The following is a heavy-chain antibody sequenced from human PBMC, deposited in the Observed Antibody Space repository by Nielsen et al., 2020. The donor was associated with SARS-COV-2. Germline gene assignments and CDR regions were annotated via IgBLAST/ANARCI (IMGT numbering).Heavy chain of an antibody. CDR1: GFTFSDSY. J-gene: IGHJ1*01. CDR3: AKSGNCNGGICYSTEYFQD. D-gene: IGHD2-15*01. V-gene: IGHV3-11*03. Sequence: GESLKISCAASGFTFSDSYMSWIRLAPGKGLEWISYISASGSYTNYADSLRGRFTISRDNAKNSLYLQMNSPRAEDTAMYYCAKSGNCNGGICYSTEYFQDWGQGTLVTVSS. CDR2: ISASGSYT.